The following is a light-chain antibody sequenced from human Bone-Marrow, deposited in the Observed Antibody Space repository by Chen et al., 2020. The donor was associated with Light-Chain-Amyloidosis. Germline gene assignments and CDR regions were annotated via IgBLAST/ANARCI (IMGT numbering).Light chain of an antibody. CDR1: QTISSNY. Sequence: EIVLAQSPGTLSLSPGEGANISCRARQTISSNYLTWYQQKVGQAPRLLIYGSSSRATGIPDRFTGRGSGTDFTLTINRLEPEDFAMYYCQQYATSPLSFGGGTKVEIK. J-gene: IGKJ4*01. CDR2: GSS. CDR3: QQYATSPLS. V-gene: IGKV3-20*01.